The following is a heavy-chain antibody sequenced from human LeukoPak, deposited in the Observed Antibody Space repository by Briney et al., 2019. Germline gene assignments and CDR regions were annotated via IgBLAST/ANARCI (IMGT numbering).Heavy chain of an antibody. CDR3: AKDMYSSGSNGEGYLQH. J-gene: IGHJ1*01. D-gene: IGHD6-19*01. Sequence: PGRSLRLSCEASGFTFNDYAMHWVRQAPGKGLEWVSGISWNSGSIGYADSVKGRLTISRDNAKNSLYLHINRLRTEDTALYYSAKDMYSSGSNGEGYLQHWGQGTLVTVSS. CDR1: GFTFNDYA. V-gene: IGHV3-9*01. CDR2: ISWNSGSI.